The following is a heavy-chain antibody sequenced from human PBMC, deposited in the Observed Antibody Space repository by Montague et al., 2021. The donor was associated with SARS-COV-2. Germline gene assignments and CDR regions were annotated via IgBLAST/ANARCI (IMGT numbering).Heavy chain of an antibody. CDR3: ARSCSGSYYNPKRFDP. CDR2: ISYDGSNK. V-gene: IGHV3-30-3*01. CDR1: GFTFSSYA. D-gene: IGHD3-10*02. J-gene: IGHJ5*02. Sequence: SLRLSCAASGFTFSSYAMHWVRQAPGKGLEWVAVISYDGSNKYYADSVKGRFTISRDNSKNTLYLQMNSLRAEDTAVYYCARSCSGSYYNPKRFDPWGQGTLVTVSS.